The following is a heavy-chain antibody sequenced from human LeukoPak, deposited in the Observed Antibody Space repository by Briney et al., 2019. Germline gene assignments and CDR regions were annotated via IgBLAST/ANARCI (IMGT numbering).Heavy chain of an antibody. CDR3: VKSHASIWNVYDY. D-gene: IGHD6-13*01. Sequence: SGGSLRLSCAASGFTFSGYAMSWVRLAPGKGLEWVSAINARGDSRYYAESVEGRFTISRDNLKNRELLQMSTLRAEDTAIYYCVKSHASIWNVYDYWGQGTLVTVSS. V-gene: IGHV3-23*01. CDR2: INARGDSR. CDR1: GFTFSGYA. J-gene: IGHJ4*02.